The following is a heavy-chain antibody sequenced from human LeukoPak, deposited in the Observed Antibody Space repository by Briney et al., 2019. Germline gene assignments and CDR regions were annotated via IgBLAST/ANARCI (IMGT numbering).Heavy chain of an antibody. V-gene: IGHV3-48*04. J-gene: IGHJ5*01. CDR1: GLTSSKYS. CDR2: IDTSSTTM. Sequence: PGGSLRLSCAASGLTSSKYSMTWVRQAPGKGLEWVSFIDTSSTTMYYTDSVKGRFTISGDNAKNSLYLQMNSLKVEDTAIYYCARDNWVDCWGQGTLVTVSS. CDR3: ARDNWVDC.